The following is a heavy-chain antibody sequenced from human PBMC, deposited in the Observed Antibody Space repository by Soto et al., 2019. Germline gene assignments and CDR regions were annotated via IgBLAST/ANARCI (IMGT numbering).Heavy chain of an antibody. CDR1: GGSISSGGYS. D-gene: IGHD3-22*01. CDR3: ARERYDSSGYYYYGMDV. Sequence: QLQLQESGSGLVKPSQTLSLTCAVSGGSISSGGYSWSWIRQPPGKGLEWIGYIYHSGSTYYNPSLTSRVTISVDRSKNQFSLKLSSVTAADTAVYYCARERYDSSGYYYYGMDVWGQGTTVTVSS. V-gene: IGHV4-30-2*01. J-gene: IGHJ6*02. CDR2: IYHSGST.